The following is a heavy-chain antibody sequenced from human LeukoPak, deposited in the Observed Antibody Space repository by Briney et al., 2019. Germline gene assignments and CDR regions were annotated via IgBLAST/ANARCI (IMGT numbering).Heavy chain of an antibody. CDR2: IIPIFGTA. Sequence: SVKVSCKASGGTFSSYAISWVRQAPGQGLEWMGGIIPIFGTANYAQKFQGRVTITADESTSTAYMELSSLRSEDTAVYYCATEDYYDSGSYDHWGQATLVTVSS. D-gene: IGHD3-22*01. V-gene: IGHV1-69*13. CDR1: GGTFSSYA. J-gene: IGHJ5*02. CDR3: ATEDYYDSGSYDH.